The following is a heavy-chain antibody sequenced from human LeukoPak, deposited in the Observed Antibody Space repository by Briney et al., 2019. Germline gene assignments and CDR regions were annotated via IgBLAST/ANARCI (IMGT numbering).Heavy chain of an antibody. V-gene: IGHV3-23*01. CDR1: GFTLSSYW. CDR2: ISGSGGST. D-gene: IGHD3-22*01. Sequence: PGGSLRLSCAASGFTLSSYWMSWVRQAPGKGLEWVSAISGSGGSTYYADSVTGRFTISRDNSKNTLYLQMNSLRAEDTAVYYCADPWGYYYDRSGYTKFDPWGQGTLVTVSS. CDR3: ADPWGYYYDRSGYTKFDP. J-gene: IGHJ5*02.